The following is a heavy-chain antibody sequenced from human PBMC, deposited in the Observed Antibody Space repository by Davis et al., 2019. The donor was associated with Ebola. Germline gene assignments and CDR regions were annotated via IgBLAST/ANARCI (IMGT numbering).Heavy chain of an antibody. J-gene: IGHJ3*02. V-gene: IGHV3-21*01. D-gene: IGHD3-22*01. Sequence: GESLKISCAASGFTFSSYSMNWVRQAPGKGLEWVSSISSSSSYIYYADSVKGRFTISRDNAKNSLYLQMNSLRAEDTAVYYCARANDYYDSNGAFDIWGQGTMVTVSS. CDR1: GFTFSSYS. CDR2: ISSSSSYI. CDR3: ARANDYYDSNGAFDI.